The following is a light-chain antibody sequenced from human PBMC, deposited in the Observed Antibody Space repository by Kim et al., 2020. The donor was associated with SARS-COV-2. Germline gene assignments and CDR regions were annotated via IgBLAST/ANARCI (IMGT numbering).Light chain of an antibody. CDR2: GVN. CDR1: SSDVGGYPY. Sequence: QSVLTQPPSASGSPGQSLTISCTGTSSDVGGYPYVSWYQQHPGKAPKLMIYGVNKRPSGVPDRFSGSKSGNTASLTVSGLQAEDGADYYCSSYAGSKNYVFGTGTKVTVL. CDR3: SSYAGSKNYV. V-gene: IGLV2-8*01. J-gene: IGLJ1*01.